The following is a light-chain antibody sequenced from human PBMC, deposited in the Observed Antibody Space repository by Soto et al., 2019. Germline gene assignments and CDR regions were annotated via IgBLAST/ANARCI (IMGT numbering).Light chain of an antibody. J-gene: IGKJ3*01. Sequence: IPLNPFPFFLFASVGDRINITFRASQDISSYLTWDQQKPGKAPKLLIYAASTLQSGVPSRFSGSGSGTDFTLTISSLQPEDFATYFCQQLNSYPRTFGPGTKVDIK. CDR1: QDISSY. CDR3: QQLNSYPRT. CDR2: AAS. V-gene: IGKV1-9*01.